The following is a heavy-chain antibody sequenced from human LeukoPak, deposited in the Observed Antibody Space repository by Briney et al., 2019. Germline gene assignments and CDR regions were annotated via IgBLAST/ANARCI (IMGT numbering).Heavy chain of an antibody. J-gene: IGHJ4*02. Sequence: SETLSLTCAAYGGSFSGYYWSWIRQPPGKGLEWIGEINHSGSTNYNPSLKSRVTISVDTSKNQFSLKLSSVTAADTAVYYCATTPTITMVRGVIWKRRTGYNYFDYWGQGTLVTVSS. CDR3: ATTPTITMVRGVIWKRRTGYNYFDY. CDR1: GGSFSGYY. D-gene: IGHD3-10*01. CDR2: INHSGST. V-gene: IGHV4-34*01.